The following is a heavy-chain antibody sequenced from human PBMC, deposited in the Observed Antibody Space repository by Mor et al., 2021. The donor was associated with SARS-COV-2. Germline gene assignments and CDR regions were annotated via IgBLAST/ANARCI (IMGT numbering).Heavy chain of an antibody. CDR3: ARDQGSSGAAGDY. D-gene: IGHD6-13*01. Sequence: KGLEWLSYISSSGSTKYYADSVKGRFTISRDNAKNSMYLQMNSLRNDDTAVYYCARDQGSSGAAGDYWGQGTLLSV. CDR2: ISSSGSTK. V-gene: IGHV3-48*03. J-gene: IGHJ4*02.